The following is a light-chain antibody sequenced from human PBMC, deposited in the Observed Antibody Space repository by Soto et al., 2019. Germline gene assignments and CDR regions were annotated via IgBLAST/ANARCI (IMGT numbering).Light chain of an antibody. J-gene: IGKJ3*01. Sequence: DIQMTQSPSSLSASIGDRVTITCRASQSIINYLNWFQQKPGRAPKLLIYGTSSLQSGVPSRFSGSGSGTAFTLTIRDLQPEDFATYYCLQTYSTPFAFGPGTKVKIK. CDR1: QSIINY. CDR2: GTS. V-gene: IGKV1-39*01. CDR3: LQTYSTPFA.